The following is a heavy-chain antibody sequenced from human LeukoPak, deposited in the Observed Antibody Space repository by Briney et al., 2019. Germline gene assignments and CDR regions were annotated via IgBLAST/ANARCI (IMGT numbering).Heavy chain of an antibody. Sequence: GGSLRLSCAASGFTFSSYSMNWVRQAPGKGLEWVSSISSSSSYIYYADSVKGRFTISRDNSKNTLYLQMNSLRAEDTAVYYCARGGRYDSSGYLHYFDYWGQGTLVTVSS. V-gene: IGHV3-21*01. CDR3: ARGGRYDSSGYLHYFDY. D-gene: IGHD3-22*01. CDR2: ISSSSSYI. J-gene: IGHJ4*02. CDR1: GFTFSSYS.